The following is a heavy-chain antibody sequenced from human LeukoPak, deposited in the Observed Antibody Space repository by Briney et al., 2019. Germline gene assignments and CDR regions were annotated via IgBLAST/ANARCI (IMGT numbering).Heavy chain of an antibody. CDR2: TQSIVNGGTT. D-gene: IGHD3-10*01. Sequence: PGGSLRLSCAASGITFSDTWMSWVRRAPGKGLEWVARTQSIVNGGTTDYAAPVKGRFTVSRDDSKDMVFLQMNSLETEDTAVYYCTTHYRPGSHYNIFDYWGQGTLVTVSS. J-gene: IGHJ4*02. V-gene: IGHV3-15*01. CDR3: TTHYRPGSHYNIFDY. CDR1: GITFSDTW.